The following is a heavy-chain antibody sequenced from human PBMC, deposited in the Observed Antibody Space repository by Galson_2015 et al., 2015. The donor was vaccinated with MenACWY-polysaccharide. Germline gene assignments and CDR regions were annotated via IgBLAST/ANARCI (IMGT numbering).Heavy chain of an antibody. Sequence: SLRLSCAASGFTFSSYSMNWVRQAPGKGLEWISHINSGCSIVYGDSVKGRFTISRDNAKNSLYLQMDSLRAEDTAVYYCARDAQRVYSGYDYFFDYWGQGTLVTVSS. CDR3: ARDAQRVYSGYDYFFDY. CDR2: INSGCSIV. J-gene: IGHJ4*02. V-gene: IGHV3-48*01. CDR1: GFTFSSYS. D-gene: IGHD5-12*01.